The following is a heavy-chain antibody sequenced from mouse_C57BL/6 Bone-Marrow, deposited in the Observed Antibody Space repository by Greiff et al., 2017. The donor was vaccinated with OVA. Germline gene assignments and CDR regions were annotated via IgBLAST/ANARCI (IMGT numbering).Heavy chain of an antibody. D-gene: IGHD2-5*01. J-gene: IGHJ4*01. CDR2: IDPETGGT. V-gene: IGHV1-15*01. CDR1: GYTFTDYD. CDR3: TRGYSNYYAMDY. Sequence: QVQLQQSGAELVRPGASVTMSCKASGYTFTDYDMNWVKQTPVHGLEWIGAIDPETGGTAYTQKFKGKAILTADKSSSTAYMELRSLTSEDSAVYYCTRGYSNYYAMDYWGQGTSVTVSS.